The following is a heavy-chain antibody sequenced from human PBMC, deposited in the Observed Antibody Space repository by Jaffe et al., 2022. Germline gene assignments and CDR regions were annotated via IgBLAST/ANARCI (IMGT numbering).Heavy chain of an antibody. J-gene: IGHJ4*02. CDR3: AKVAMGVTSPRGFDY. D-gene: IGHD3-16*01. CDR1: GFTFSTYS. V-gene: IGHV3-23*01. Sequence: EVQLLESGGDLVQPGGSLRLSCAASGFTFSTYSMTWVRQAPGKGLEWVSTITGSGGDTFHADSVKGRFTISRDNSKNTLYLQMNSLRAEDTAVYYCAKVAMGVTSPRGFDYWGQGTLVTVSS. CDR2: ITGSGGDT.